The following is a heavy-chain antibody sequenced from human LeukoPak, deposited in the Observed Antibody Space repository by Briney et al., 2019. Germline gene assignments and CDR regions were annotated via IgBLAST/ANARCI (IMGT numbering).Heavy chain of an antibody. CDR2: IIPILGIA. CDR3: AKDHSGSYLIFGY. CDR1: GGTFSSYA. Sequence: GASVKVSCKASGGTFSSYAISWVRQAPGQGLEWMGRIIPILGIANYAQKFQGRVTITADKSTSTAYMELSSLRAEDTAVYYCAKDHSGSYLIFGYWGQGTLVTVSS. J-gene: IGHJ4*02. V-gene: IGHV1-69*04. D-gene: IGHD1-26*01.